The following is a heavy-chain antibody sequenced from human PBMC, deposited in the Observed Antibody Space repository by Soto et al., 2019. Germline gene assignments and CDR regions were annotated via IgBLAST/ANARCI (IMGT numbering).Heavy chain of an antibody. Sequence: SETLSLTCTVSGGSISSGGYYWSWIRQHPGKGLEWIGYIYYSGSTYYNPSLKSRVTISVDTSKNQFSLKLSSVTAADTAVYYCAREGHCSSTSCYEAPTGLDYWGQGTLVTVSS. D-gene: IGHD2-2*01. CDR1: GGSISSGGYY. V-gene: IGHV4-31*03. J-gene: IGHJ4*02. CDR3: AREGHCSSTSCYEAPTGLDY. CDR2: IYYSGST.